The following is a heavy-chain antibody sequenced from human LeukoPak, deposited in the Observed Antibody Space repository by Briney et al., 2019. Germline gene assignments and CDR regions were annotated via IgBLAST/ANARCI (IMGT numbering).Heavy chain of an antibody. Sequence: SETLSLTCTVSGDSIRSTTYYWVWVRQPPGKGLEWIGSVYYSGSTYFNPSLKTRITISVDTSRNQFSLKLSSVTAADTAVYYCARESGYYYSSGSYPYFDYWGQGTLVTVSS. CDR2: VYYSGST. CDR3: ARESGYYYSSGSYPYFDY. D-gene: IGHD3-10*01. CDR1: GDSIRSTTYY. V-gene: IGHV4-39*07. J-gene: IGHJ4*02.